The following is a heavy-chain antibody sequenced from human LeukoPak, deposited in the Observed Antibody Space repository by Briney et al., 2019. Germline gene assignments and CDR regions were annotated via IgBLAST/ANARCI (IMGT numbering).Heavy chain of an antibody. J-gene: IGHJ6*02. CDR3: ARDYGDYGMDV. D-gene: IGHD4-17*01. CDR1: GFTFSSYS. CDR2: ISSSSTI. V-gene: IGHV3-48*02. Sequence: GGSLRLSCAASGFTFSSYSMNWVRQAPGKGLEWVSYISSSSTIYYADSVKGRFTISRDNAKNSLYLQMNSLRDEDTAVYYCARDYGDYGMDVWGQGTTVTVSS.